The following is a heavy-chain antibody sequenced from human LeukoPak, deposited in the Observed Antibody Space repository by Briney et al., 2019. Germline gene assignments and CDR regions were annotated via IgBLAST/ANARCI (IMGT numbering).Heavy chain of an antibody. Sequence: PGGSLRLSCAASGFTFSSYWMHWVRQAPGKGLLWVSRINSDGTTTYYADSVKGRFTISRDNAKNTLYLQMNSLRAEDTAVYYCAKDTGYCSSTSCFFDYWGQGTLVTVSS. CDR1: GFTFSSYW. V-gene: IGHV3-74*01. CDR2: INSDGTTT. D-gene: IGHD2-2*01. CDR3: AKDTGYCSSTSCFFDY. J-gene: IGHJ4*02.